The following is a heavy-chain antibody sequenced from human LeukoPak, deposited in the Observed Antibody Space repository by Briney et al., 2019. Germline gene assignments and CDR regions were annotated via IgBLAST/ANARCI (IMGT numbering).Heavy chain of an antibody. V-gene: IGHV1-69*04. Sequence: SVKVSCKASGGTFSSYAISWVRQAPGQGLEWMGRIIPIFGIANYAQKFQGRVTITADKSTSTAYIELSSLRSEDTAVYYCARDLPPGFIAARRPQNYYGMDVWGQGTTVTVSS. CDR1: GGTFSSYA. CDR2: IIPIFGIA. D-gene: IGHD6-6*01. CDR3: ARDLPPGFIAARRPQNYYGMDV. J-gene: IGHJ6*02.